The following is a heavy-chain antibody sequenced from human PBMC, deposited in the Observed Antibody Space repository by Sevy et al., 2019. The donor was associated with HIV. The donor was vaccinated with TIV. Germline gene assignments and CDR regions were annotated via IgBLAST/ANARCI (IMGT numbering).Heavy chain of an antibody. CDR2: INPNSGGT. CDR3: AKGGTTRRYAFDI. CDR1: GYTFTGYY. V-gene: IGHV1-2*02. Sequence: ASVKVSCKASGYTFTGYYMHWVRQAPGQGLEWMGWINPNSGGTNYAQKFQGRVNMTRDTSISTAYMELSRLRSDDTAVHYCAKGGTTRRYAFDIWGQGTMVTVSS. D-gene: IGHD1-1*01. J-gene: IGHJ3*02.